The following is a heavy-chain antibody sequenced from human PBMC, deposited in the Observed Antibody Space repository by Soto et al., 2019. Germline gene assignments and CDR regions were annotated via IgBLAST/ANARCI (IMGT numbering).Heavy chain of an antibody. CDR2: INPNSGVT. CDR1: GYTFTNQF. V-gene: IGHV1-2*02. J-gene: IGHJ4*02. Sequence: ASVKVSGKASGYTFTNQFMHWVRQAPGQGLEWMAWINPNSGVTNYAQKFQGRVTLTRDTSISTAYMTLSSLRSDDTAVYYCATVGGGSLDSWGQGTLVTVSS. CDR3: ATVGGGSLDS. D-gene: IGHD2-15*01.